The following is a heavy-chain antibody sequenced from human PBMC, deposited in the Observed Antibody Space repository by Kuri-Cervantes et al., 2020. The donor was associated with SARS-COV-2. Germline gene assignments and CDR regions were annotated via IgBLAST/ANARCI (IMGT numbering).Heavy chain of an antibody. D-gene: IGHD6-6*01. CDR3: ARESSSLPFDY. CDR1: GYTFTNND. Sequence: ASVKVSCKASGYTFTNNDINWVRQAPGQGLEWMGIINPSGGSTSYAQKFQGRVTMTRDTSTSTVYMELSSLRSEDTAVYYCARESSSLPFDYWGQGTLVTVSS. CDR2: INPSGGST. V-gene: IGHV1-46*01. J-gene: IGHJ4*02.